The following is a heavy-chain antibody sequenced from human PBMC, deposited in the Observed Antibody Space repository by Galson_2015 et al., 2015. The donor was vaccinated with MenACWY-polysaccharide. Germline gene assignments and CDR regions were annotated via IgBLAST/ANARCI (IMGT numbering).Heavy chain of an antibody. Sequence: SETLSLTCPVSGGSISSYYWNWIRQPPGKGLEWVGYINYSGSTNHNPSLKSRVTMSVDASKNQFSLKLSSVTAADTAVYYCARLPQKGGPKGYFDYWGQGTLVTVSP. J-gene: IGHJ4*02. CDR1: GGSISSYY. V-gene: IGHV4-59*08. CDR3: ARLPQKGGPKGYFDY. CDR2: INYSGST.